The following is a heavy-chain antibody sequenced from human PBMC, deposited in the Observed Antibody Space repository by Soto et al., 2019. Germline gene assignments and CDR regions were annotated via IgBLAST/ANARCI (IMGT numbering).Heavy chain of an antibody. J-gene: IGHJ4*02. Sequence: GGSLRLSCAASGFTFNSYAMNWVRQATGKGLEWVSSTSGGGGGTYYADSVKGRLTISSDNSKNTLYLQMNSLRAEDTALYYCAKGSHYDILTAYHAFDYWGPGTLVTVS. CDR3: AKGSHYDILTAYHAFDY. V-gene: IGHV3-23*01. CDR1: GFTFNSYA. CDR2: TSGGGGGT. D-gene: IGHD3-9*01.